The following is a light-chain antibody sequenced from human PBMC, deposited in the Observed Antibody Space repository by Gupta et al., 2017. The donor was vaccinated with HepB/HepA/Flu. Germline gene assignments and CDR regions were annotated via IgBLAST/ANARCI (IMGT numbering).Light chain of an antibody. J-gene: IGKJ2*02. V-gene: IGKV2-28*01. CDR3: RQPLQNSMCT. CDR2: LGS. CDR1: QSLLHSNGYNY. Sequence: DRVLTQSPLSLPVTPGEAASISCRSSQSLLHSNGYNYLDWYLQKPGQSPQLLIYLGSNRDAGVPDRFSGSGSGTDFSLKISRGEAEDVGVYYCRQPLQNSMCTFGQGTKVEIK.